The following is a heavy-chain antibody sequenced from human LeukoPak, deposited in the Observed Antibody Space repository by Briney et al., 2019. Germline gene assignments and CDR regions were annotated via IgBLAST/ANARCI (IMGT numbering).Heavy chain of an antibody. Sequence: PGGSLRLSCAASGFTFSSYEMNWVRQAPGKGLEWVSYISSSGSTIYYADSVKGRFTISRDNAKNSLYLQMNSLRAEDTAVYYCASNAILWFGELRWGQGTLVTVSS. CDR2: ISSSGSTI. D-gene: IGHD3-10*01. J-gene: IGHJ4*02. CDR1: GFTFSSYE. V-gene: IGHV3-48*03. CDR3: ASNAILWFGELR.